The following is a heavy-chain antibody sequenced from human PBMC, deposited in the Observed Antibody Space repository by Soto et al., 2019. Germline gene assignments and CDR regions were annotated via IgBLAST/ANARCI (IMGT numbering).Heavy chain of an antibody. CDR2: IYHSGST. CDR3: VSSSWYSLDY. Sequence: PSETLSLTCAVSGGSITSDDNWWSWVRQPPGKGLEWIGEIYHSGSTNYNPSLNSRVTISVDKSKNQFSLKLTSLTAADTAVYYCVSSSWYSLDYWGQGTRVTVSS. D-gene: IGHD6-13*01. CDR1: GGSITSDDNW. J-gene: IGHJ4*02. V-gene: IGHV4-4*02.